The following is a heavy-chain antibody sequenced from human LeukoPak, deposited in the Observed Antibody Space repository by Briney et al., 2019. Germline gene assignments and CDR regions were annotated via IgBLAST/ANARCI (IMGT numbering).Heavy chain of an antibody. V-gene: IGHV3-74*01. CDR3: ARSDYFDS. CDR1: GFTLSTYW. CDR2: IKNDGSST. Sequence: GGFLRLSCAASGFTLSTYWMHWVRQAPGEGLVWVSRIKNDGSSTYYADSVKGRFTISRDNAKNTLYLQMSSLRAEDTAVYYCARSDYFDSWGQGTLVTVSS. J-gene: IGHJ4*02.